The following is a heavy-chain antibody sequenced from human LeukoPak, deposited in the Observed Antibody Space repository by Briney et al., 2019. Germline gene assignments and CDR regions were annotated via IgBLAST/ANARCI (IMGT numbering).Heavy chain of an antibody. D-gene: IGHD4-17*01. V-gene: IGHV3-23*01. J-gene: IGHJ4*02. CDR1: GFSFSSYA. Sequence: PGGSLRLSCAASGFSFSSYAMNWVRQAPGKGLKWVSIIFGNGDTTYYADSVKGRFTVSRDNSKNTLYLQMNSLRAEDTAVYYCAKDRESYGDYVVYFDYWGQGTLVTVSS. CDR3: AKDRESYGDYVVYFDY. CDR2: IFGNGDTT.